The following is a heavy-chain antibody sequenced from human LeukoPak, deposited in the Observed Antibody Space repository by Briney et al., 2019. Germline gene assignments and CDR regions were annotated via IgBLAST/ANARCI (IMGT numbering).Heavy chain of an antibody. CDR1: GFTFSSYG. D-gene: IGHD3-16*02. CDR3: AKDQSPITFGGVIVHYYYYYGMDV. Sequence: GGSLRLSCAASGFTFSSYGMHWVRQAPGKGLEWVAVISYDGSNKYYADSVKGRLTISRDNSKNTLYLQMNSLRAEDTAVYYCAKDQSPITFGGVIVHYYYYYGMDVWGQGTTVTVSS. J-gene: IGHJ6*02. CDR2: ISYDGSNK. V-gene: IGHV3-30*18.